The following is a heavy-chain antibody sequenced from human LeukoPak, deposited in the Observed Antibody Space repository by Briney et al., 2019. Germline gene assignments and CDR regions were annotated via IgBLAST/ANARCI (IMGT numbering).Heavy chain of an antibody. V-gene: IGHV3-23*01. CDR3: AKGGDGYNYYFDY. CDR2: ISGSGGSI. Sequence: GGSLRLSCTASGFTLSDYAMSWVRQAPGKGLEWVSGISGSGGSIRYADSMKGRFIISRDNSKNTLYLQMNSLRAEDTAVYYCAKGGDGYNYYFDYWGQETLVTVSS. CDR1: GFTLSDYA. J-gene: IGHJ4*02. D-gene: IGHD5-24*01.